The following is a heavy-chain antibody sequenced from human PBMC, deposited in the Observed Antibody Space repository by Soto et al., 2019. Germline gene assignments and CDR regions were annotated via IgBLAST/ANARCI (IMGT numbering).Heavy chain of an antibody. J-gene: IGHJ4*02. CDR1: GFTFSSYA. D-gene: IGHD1-26*01. CDR3: VRGRYSGTYARVFDY. Sequence: GGSLRLSCAASGFTFSSYAMHWVRQAPGKGLEWVAVIGSDAKTRYYADSVKGRFTISRDNSQNTLYLQMNSLRAEDTAVYYCVRGRYSGTYARVFDYWGQGTLVTVSS. V-gene: IGHV3-30*04. CDR2: IGSDAKTR.